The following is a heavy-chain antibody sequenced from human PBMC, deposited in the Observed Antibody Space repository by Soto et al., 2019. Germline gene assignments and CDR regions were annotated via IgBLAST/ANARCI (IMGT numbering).Heavy chain of an antibody. CDR1: GYTFTMYA. CDR3: ARGGPVVPTLDP. V-gene: IGHV1-3*01. Sequence: ASVKVSCKASGYTFTMYAMHCVGQAPGQRLDWMGWINAGNGNTKYSQKFQGRVTITRDTSASTAYMELSSLRSEDTAVYYCARGGPVVPTLDPWGQGTLVTVS. J-gene: IGHJ5*02. D-gene: IGHD2-15*01. CDR2: INAGNGNT.